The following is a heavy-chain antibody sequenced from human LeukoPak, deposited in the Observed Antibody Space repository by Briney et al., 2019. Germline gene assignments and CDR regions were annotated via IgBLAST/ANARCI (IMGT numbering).Heavy chain of an antibody. CDR1: GGSISSGGYY. D-gene: IGHD5-18*01. CDR3: ARDSGYSYGYDY. CDR2: VYKSGST. V-gene: IGHV4-61*08. Sequence: KPAETLSLTCTVSGGSISSGGYYWSWIRQHPGKGLEWIGNVYKSGSTNYNPSLKSRVTISVDTSKNQFSLKLSSVTAADTAVYYCARDSGYSYGYDYWGQGTLVTVSS. J-gene: IGHJ4*02.